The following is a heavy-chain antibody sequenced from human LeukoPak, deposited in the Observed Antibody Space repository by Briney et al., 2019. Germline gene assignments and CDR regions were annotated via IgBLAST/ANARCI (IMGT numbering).Heavy chain of an antibody. V-gene: IGHV3-30-3*01. Sequence: GGSLRLSCAASGFTFSSYAMHWVRQAPGKGLEWVAVISYDGSNKYYADSVKGRFTISRDNSKNTLYLQMNSLRAEDTAVYYCARVLNYYDSSGYYFSYWGQGTLVTVSS. D-gene: IGHD3-22*01. CDR3: ARVLNYYDSSGYYFSY. CDR2: ISYDGSNK. J-gene: IGHJ4*02. CDR1: GFTFSSYA.